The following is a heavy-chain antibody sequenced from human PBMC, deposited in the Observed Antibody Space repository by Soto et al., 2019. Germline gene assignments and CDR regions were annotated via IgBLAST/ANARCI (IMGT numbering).Heavy chain of an antibody. CDR2: INVDYGNT. D-gene: IGHD1-26*01. V-gene: IGHV1-3*01. J-gene: IGHJ4*02. CDR1: GYRFNSYL. CDR3: ARNSGTYSLDF. Sequence: QVHLVQSGAEVKKPGASVNISCKASGYRFNSYLIYWVSQAPGQRLEWMGWINVDYGNTKYSQNFQGRVTITSDASASTVYMELSRLTSEDTAVYYCARNSGTYSLDFWGQGTLVTVSS.